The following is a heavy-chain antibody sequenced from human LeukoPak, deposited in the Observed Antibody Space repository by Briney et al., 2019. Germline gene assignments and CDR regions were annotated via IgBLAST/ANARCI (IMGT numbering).Heavy chain of an antibody. CDR3: ARYRVAGGDFDY. CDR1: GFTFSSYW. Sequence: PGGSLRLSCAASGFTFSSYWMHWVRQAPGKGLVWVSRINSDGSSTSYADSVKGRFTISRDNAKNTLYLRMNSLRAEDTAVYYCARYRVAGGDFDYWGQGTLVTVSS. CDR2: INSDGSST. D-gene: IGHD3-3*01. V-gene: IGHV3-74*01. J-gene: IGHJ4*02.